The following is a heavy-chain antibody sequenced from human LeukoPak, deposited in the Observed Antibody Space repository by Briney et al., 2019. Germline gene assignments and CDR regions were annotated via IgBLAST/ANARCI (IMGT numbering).Heavy chain of an antibody. CDR2: ISSSGTTM. CDR1: GFSFSSYE. V-gene: IGHV3-48*03. CDR3: ARDFFAFGGVIALLDY. J-gene: IGHJ4*02. D-gene: IGHD3-16*02. Sequence: GGSLRLSCAASGFSFSSYEIHWVRQAPGKGLEWVSYISSSGTTMYYADSVKGRFTISRDNAKKSLYLQMNSLRDEDTAVYYCARDFFAFGGVIALLDYWGQGTLVTVSS.